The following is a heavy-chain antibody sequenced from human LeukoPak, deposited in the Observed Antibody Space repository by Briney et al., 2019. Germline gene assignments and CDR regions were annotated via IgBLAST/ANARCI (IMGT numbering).Heavy chain of an antibody. CDR2: ITSSSTI. V-gene: IGHV3-69-1*01. CDR1: GFTFSTYS. D-gene: IGHD5-24*01. Sequence: GGSLRLSCAASGFTFSTYSINWVRRAPGKGLEWVSGITSSSTIYYADSVKGRFTISRDNAKNSLYLQMNGLRAEDTAVYYCARPRDGYNLVAFDIWGQGTMVSVSS. J-gene: IGHJ3*02. CDR3: ARPRDGYNLVAFDI.